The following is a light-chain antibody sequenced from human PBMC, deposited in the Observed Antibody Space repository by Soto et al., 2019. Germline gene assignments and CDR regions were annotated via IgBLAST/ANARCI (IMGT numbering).Light chain of an antibody. J-gene: IGKJ4*01. CDR3: QQYSDWPLT. CDR2: GES. CDR1: QSVRSN. Sequence: EIVMTQSPATLSVSPGERATLSCKASQSVRSNLAWYQQKPGQAPRLLIYGESTRATDIPARFSGSGSGTEFTLTIASLQSEDFATYYCQQYSDWPLTFGGGTKVDIK. V-gene: IGKV3-15*01.